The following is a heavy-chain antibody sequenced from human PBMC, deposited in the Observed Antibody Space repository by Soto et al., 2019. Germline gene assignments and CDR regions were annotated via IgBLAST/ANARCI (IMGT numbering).Heavy chain of an antibody. CDR2: ISWNSVSI. V-gene: IGHV3-9*01. D-gene: IGHD3-9*01. J-gene: IGHJ4*02. CDR1: GFSLDDYA. Sequence: EVQLVESGGGLVQPGRSLRLSCAASGFSLDDYAMHWVRQAPGKGLEWISGISWNSVSIDYADSVKGRFIVSRDNAKNSLYLQMNNLRAEDTALYYCAKERVRYLEDWGQGTLVTVSS. CDR3: AKERVRYLED.